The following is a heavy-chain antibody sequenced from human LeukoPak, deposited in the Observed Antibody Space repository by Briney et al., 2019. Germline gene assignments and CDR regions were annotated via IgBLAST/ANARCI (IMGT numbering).Heavy chain of an antibody. D-gene: IGHD2-2*02. Sequence: SETLSLTCTVSGYSISSGYYWSWIRQPPGKGLEWIGEINHSGSTNYNPSLKSRVTISVDTSKNQFSLKLSSVTAADTAVYYCARAPGDCSSTSCYSYYYYYMDVWGKGTTVTVSS. J-gene: IGHJ6*03. CDR2: INHSGST. CDR3: ARAPGDCSSTSCYSYYYYYMDV. CDR1: GYSISSGYY. V-gene: IGHV4-38-2*02.